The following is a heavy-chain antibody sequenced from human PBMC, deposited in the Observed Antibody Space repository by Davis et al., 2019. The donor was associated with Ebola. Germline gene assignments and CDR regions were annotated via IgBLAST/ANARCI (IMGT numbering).Heavy chain of an antibody. CDR2: IKQDGSEK. CDR1: GFTFSSYA. J-gene: IGHJ6*02. Sequence: GESLKISCAASGFTFSSYAMSWVRQAPGKGLEWVANIKQDGSEKYYVDSVKGRFIISRDNAKNSLYLQMNSLRAEDTAVYYCARDSPSPLYYYYYGMDVWGQGTAVTVSS. V-gene: IGHV3-7*03. CDR3: ARDSPSPLYYYYYGMDV.